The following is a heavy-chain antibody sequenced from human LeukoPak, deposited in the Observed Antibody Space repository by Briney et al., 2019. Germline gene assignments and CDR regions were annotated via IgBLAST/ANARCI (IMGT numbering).Heavy chain of an antibody. CDR2: ISASGDVT. Sequence: GGSLRLSCAASRFSFSAYPMGWVRRAPGKGLEWVSGISASGDVTFHADPVKGRFTISRDNSKNTLSLQVSSLRAEDTAIYYCAKGLKTAVGPYKGYHYYMDVWGKGTTVTVSS. CDR3: AKGLKTAVGPYKGYHYYMDV. V-gene: IGHV3-23*01. CDR1: RFSFSAYP. D-gene: IGHD5-18*01. J-gene: IGHJ6*03.